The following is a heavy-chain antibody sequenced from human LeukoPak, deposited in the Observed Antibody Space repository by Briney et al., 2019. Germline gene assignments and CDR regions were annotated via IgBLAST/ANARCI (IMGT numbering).Heavy chain of an antibody. D-gene: IGHD6-6*01. Sequence: GGSLRLSCAASGFTFSSYSMNWVRQAPGKGLEWLSYITSSSSNIYYADSVKGRFTISRDNSKNTVYLQMNSLRAEDTAVYYCASYSSSSIAEYWGQGTLVTVSS. J-gene: IGHJ4*02. CDR1: GFTFSSYS. CDR2: ITSSSSNI. CDR3: ASYSSSSIAEY. V-gene: IGHV3-48*01.